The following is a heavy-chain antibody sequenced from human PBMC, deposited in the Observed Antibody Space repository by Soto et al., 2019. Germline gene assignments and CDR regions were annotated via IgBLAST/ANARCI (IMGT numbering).Heavy chain of an antibody. CDR3: ARAYNHVVVPAATRPKWFDP. J-gene: IGHJ5*02. V-gene: IGHV4-30-4*01. D-gene: IGHD2-2*01. Sequence: SETLSLTCTVSGGSISSADYYWSWIRQPPGKGLEWIGYIYYSGSTNYNPSLKGRLTISVDTSKNQFTLKLSSVTAADTAVYYCARAYNHVVVPAATRPKWFDPWGQGTLVTVSS. CDR1: GGSISSADYY. CDR2: IYYSGST.